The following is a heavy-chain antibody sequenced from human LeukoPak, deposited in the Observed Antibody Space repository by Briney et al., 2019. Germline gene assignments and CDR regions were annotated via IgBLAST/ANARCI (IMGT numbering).Heavy chain of an antibody. J-gene: IGHJ4*01. V-gene: IGHV4-34*01. CDR2: INHSGST. Sequence: PSETLSLTCAVYGGSFSGYYWSWIRQPPGKGLEWIGEINHSGSTNYNPSLKSRVTISVDTSKNQFSLKLSSVTAADTAVYYCARPRVRGVIIRGFDYWGQGTLVTVSS. D-gene: IGHD3-10*01. CDR1: GGSFSGYY. CDR3: ARPRVRGVIIRGFDY.